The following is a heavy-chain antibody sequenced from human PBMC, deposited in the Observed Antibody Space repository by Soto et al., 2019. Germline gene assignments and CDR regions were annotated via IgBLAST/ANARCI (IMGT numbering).Heavy chain of an antibody. D-gene: IGHD3-10*01. V-gene: IGHV3-23*01. CDR2: ISGSGGST. CDR3: AKVTMVRGVYRSPTYPYFDY. Sequence: GGSLRLSCAASGFTFSSYAMSWVRQAPGKGLEWVSAISGSGGSTYYADSVKGRFTISRDNSKNTLYLQMNSLRAEDTAVYYCAKVTMVRGVYRSPTYPYFDYWGQGTLVTVSS. CDR1: GFTFSSYA. J-gene: IGHJ4*02.